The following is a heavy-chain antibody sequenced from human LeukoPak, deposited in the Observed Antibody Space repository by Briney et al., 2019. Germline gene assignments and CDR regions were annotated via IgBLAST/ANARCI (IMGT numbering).Heavy chain of an antibody. V-gene: IGHV4-31*03. CDR3: ARGHMVRGGTGLDY. Sequence: SETLSLTCTVSGGSISSGGYYWSWIRQHPGKGLERIGHIYYSGSTYYNPSLKSRVTISVDTSKNQFSLKLSSVTAADTAVYYCARGHMVRGGTGLDYWGQGTLVTVSS. J-gene: IGHJ4*02. CDR2: IYYSGST. CDR1: GGSISSGGYY. D-gene: IGHD3-10*01.